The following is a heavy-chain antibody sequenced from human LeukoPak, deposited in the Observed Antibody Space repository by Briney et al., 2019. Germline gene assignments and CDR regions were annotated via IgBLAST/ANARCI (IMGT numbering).Heavy chain of an antibody. CDR3: ARPLTISPYDAFDI. CDR2: IYYSGSA. D-gene: IGHD3-9*01. Sequence: KSSETLSLTCTVSGGSISSYYWSWIRQPPGKGLEWIGYIYYSGSANYNPSLKSRVTISVDTSKNQFSLKLSSVTAADTAVYYCARPLTISPYDAFDIWGQGTMVTVSS. J-gene: IGHJ3*02. CDR1: GGSISSYY. V-gene: IGHV4-59*01.